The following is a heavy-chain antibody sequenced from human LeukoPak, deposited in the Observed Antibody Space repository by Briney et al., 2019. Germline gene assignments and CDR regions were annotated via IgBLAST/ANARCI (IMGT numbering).Heavy chain of an antibody. CDR2: ISGSGGST. J-gene: IGHJ4*02. D-gene: IGHD2-21*02. V-gene: IGHV3-23*01. Sequence: GGSLRLSCAASGFTFSSYAMSWVRQAPGKGLEWVSAISGSGGSTYYADSVKGRFTISRDNSKNTLYLQMNSLRAEDTAVYYCARDLLAYCGGDCPTPLDYWGQGTLVTVSS. CDR3: ARDLLAYCGGDCPTPLDY. CDR1: GFTFSSYA.